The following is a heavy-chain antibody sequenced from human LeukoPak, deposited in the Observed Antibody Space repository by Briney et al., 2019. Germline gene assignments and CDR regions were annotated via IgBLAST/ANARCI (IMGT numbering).Heavy chain of an antibody. J-gene: IGHJ3*02. CDR3: AKDRVGASPHDAFDI. CDR2: ISGSGGST. D-gene: IGHD1-26*01. Sequence: QPGGSLRLSCPASEFPFSNYAMSWVRQAPGKGLEGVSAISGSGGSTYYADSVRGRFTISRDNSKNTLFLQMNSLRAEDTAIYYGAKDRVGASPHDAFDIWGQGTMVTVSS. V-gene: IGHV3-23*01. CDR1: EFPFSNYA.